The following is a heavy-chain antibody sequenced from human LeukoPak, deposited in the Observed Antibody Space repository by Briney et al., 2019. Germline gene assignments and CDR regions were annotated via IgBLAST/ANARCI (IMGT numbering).Heavy chain of an antibody. Sequence: GGSLRLSXAASGFTVRSNYMSWVRQAPGKGLEWVSVIYSGGSTYYADSVKGRFTISRDNSKNTLYLQMNSLRAEDTAVYYCARETVRGVFDYWGQGTLVTVSS. J-gene: IGHJ4*02. D-gene: IGHD3-10*01. CDR2: IYSGGST. CDR1: GFTVRSNY. CDR3: ARETVRGVFDY. V-gene: IGHV3-53*01.